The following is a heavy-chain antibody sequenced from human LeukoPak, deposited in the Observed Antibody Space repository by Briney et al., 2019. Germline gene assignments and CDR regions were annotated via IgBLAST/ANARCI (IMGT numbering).Heavy chain of an antibody. Sequence: GGSLRLSCAASGFTFSSYGMHWVRQAPGKGLERVAVIWDNGSNKYYADSVKGRFTISRDNSRNTLYLQMNSLRAEDTAVYYCVRELPPVVQYYFDYWGPGTLVTVSS. J-gene: IGHJ4*02. CDR1: GFTFSSYG. V-gene: IGHV3-33*01. CDR2: IWDNGSNK. D-gene: IGHD3-22*01. CDR3: VRELPPVVQYYFDY.